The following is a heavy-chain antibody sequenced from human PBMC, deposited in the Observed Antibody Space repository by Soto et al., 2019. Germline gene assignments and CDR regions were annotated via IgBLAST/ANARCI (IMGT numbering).Heavy chain of an antibody. V-gene: IGHV1-8*01. J-gene: IGHJ5*02. Sequence: GASVKVSCKASGYTFTSYDINWVRQATGQGLEWMGWMNPNSGNTGYAQKFQGRVTMIRNTSISTAYMELSSLRSEDTAVYYCARSTPITGTTAPINWFDPWGQGTLVTVSS. CDR2: MNPNSGNT. CDR3: ARSTPITGTTAPINWFDP. D-gene: IGHD1-7*01. CDR1: GYTFTSYD.